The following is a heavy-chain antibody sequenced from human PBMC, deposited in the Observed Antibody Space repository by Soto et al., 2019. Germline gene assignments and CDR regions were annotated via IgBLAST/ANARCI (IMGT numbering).Heavy chain of an antibody. D-gene: IGHD3-10*01. CDR1: GFIFSSFW. V-gene: IGHV3-74*03. CDR3: AREGSLGLDV. Sequence: EVRLEEAGGGFVQPGGSLRVSCSGSGFIFSSFWMHWVRQGPGKGLEWVSRINGDGASLAYADSVKGRFSISRDNVKNTLLLQMTSLGADDTAVYFCAREGSLGLDVCGRGTTVTVSS. CDR2: INGDGASL. J-gene: IGHJ6*02.